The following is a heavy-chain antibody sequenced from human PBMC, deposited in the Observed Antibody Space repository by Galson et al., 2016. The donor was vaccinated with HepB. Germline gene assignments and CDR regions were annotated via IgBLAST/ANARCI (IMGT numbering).Heavy chain of an antibody. J-gene: IGHJ4*02. CDR2: INPSGGST. Sequence: VKVSCQASGYTFTSYHIHWVRQAPGQGLEWMGTINPSGGSTSDAQKFQGRVTMTRDTSTSTVYMELSSLRSEDTAVYFCARAYGDYVGFDYWGQGILVTVSS. CDR1: GYTFTSYH. V-gene: IGHV1-46*01. D-gene: IGHD4-17*01. CDR3: ARAYGDYVGFDY.